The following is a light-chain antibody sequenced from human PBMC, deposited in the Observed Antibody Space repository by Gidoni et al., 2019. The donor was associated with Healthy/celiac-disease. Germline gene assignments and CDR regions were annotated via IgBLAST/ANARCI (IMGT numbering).Light chain of an antibody. Sequence: DIQMTQSPSTLSASVGDRVTITCRTSQSISSWLAWYQQKPGKAPKLMIYKASSLESGVPSRFSGSRSGTEFTLTIRDLQPDDFATYYCQQYNSYSTCGQGTKVEIK. CDR1: QSISSW. CDR3: QQYNSYST. CDR2: KAS. J-gene: IGKJ1*01. V-gene: IGKV1-5*03.